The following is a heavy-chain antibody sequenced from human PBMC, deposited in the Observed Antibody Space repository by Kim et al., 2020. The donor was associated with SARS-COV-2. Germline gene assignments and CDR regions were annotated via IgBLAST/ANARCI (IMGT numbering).Heavy chain of an antibody. Sequence: SQTLSLTCAISGDSVSSNSAAWNWIRQSPSRGLEWLGRTYYRSKWYNDYAVSVKSRITINPDTSKNQFSLQLNSVTPEDTAVYYCAAEVVAATYYYYGMDVWGQGTTVTVSS. CDR1: GDSVSSNSAA. CDR2: TYYRSKWYN. J-gene: IGHJ6*02. D-gene: IGHD2-15*01. CDR3: AAEVVAATYYYYGMDV. V-gene: IGHV6-1*01.